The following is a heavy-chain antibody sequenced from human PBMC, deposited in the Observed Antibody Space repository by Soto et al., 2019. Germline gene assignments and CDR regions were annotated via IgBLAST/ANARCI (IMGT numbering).Heavy chain of an antibody. CDR1: GGSFSGYY. CDR2: INHSGST. J-gene: IGHJ4*02. D-gene: IGHD2-8*02. CDR3: ARDKITGLFDY. Sequence: QVQLQQWGAGLLKPSETLSLTCAVYGGSFSGYYWTWIRQPPGTGLEWIGEINHSGSTNYNPSLKSRVTMSVDPSKNQFSLKLTSVTAADTAVYYGARDKITGLFDYWGQGTLVTVSS. V-gene: IGHV4-34*01.